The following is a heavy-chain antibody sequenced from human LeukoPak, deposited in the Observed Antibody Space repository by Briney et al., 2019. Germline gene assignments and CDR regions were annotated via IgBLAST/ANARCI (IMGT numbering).Heavy chain of an antibody. CDR1: GFTVSSNH. CDR3: ARGGPAAGRFDY. CDR2: IYSGGST. V-gene: IGHV3-66*01. D-gene: IGHD6-13*01. Sequence: GGSLRLSCAASGFTVSSNHMIWVRQAPGKGLEWVSVIYSGGSTYYADSVKGRFTISRDNYKNTLYLQMNSLRAEDTAVYYCARGGPAAGRFDYWGQGTLVIVSS. J-gene: IGHJ4*02.